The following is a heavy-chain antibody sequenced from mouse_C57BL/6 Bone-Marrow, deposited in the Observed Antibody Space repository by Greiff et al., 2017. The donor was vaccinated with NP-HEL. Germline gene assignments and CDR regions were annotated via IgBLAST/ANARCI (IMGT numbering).Heavy chain of an antibody. V-gene: IGHV1-54*01. CDR1: GYAFTNYL. J-gene: IGHJ4*01. D-gene: IGHD1-1*01. CDR2: INPGSGGT. Sequence: VQLQQSGAELVRPGTSVKLSCKASGYAFTNYLIEWVKQRPGQGLEWIGVINPGSGGTNYNEKFKGKATLTADKSSSTAYMQLSSLTSEDSAVYFCASGNYGSSYYAMDYWGQGTSVTVSS. CDR3: ASGNYGSSYYAMDY.